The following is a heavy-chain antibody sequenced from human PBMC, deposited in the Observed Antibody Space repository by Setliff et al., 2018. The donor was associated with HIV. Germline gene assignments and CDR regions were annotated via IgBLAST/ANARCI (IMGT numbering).Heavy chain of an antibody. D-gene: IGHD3-10*01. CDR2: IFVSGTT. Sequence: SETLSLTCTVSGGSITSYYWNWIRQSPGKGLEWIGYIFVSGTTKYNPSVTSRVTISVDASKNQFFLQLISVTAADTAVYYCARQGGYNSPLMVWGQGKLVTVSS. CDR3: ARQGGYNSPLMV. V-gene: IGHV4-59*08. J-gene: IGHJ4*02. CDR1: GGSITSYY.